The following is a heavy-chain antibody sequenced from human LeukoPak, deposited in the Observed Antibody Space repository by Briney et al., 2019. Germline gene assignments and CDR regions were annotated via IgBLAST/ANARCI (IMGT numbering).Heavy chain of an antibody. D-gene: IGHD3-10*01. CDR2: INHSGST. Sequence: SEPLSLTCAVYGGSFSCYYWSWIRPPPGKGLEWIGAINHSGSTNYNPSLKSRVTISVDTSKNQFSLKLSSVTAADTAVYYCAXXXXILWSQTSDYYFDYWGQGTLVTVSS. V-gene: IGHV4-34*01. J-gene: IGHJ4*02. CDR1: GGSFSCYY. CDR3: AXXXXILWSQTSDYYFDY.